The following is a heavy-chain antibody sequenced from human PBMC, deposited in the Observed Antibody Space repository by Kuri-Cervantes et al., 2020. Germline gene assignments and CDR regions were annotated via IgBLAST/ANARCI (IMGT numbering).Heavy chain of an antibody. Sequence: GGSLRLSCAASGFSFNNHAMSWVRQAPGKGLEWVSSISSSSSYIYYADSVKGRFTISRDNAKNSLYLQMNSLRAEDTAVYYCAREGVVVAATNAFDIWGQGTMVTVSS. CDR1: GFSFNNHA. D-gene: IGHD2-15*01. CDR2: ISSSSSYI. V-gene: IGHV3-21*03. J-gene: IGHJ3*02. CDR3: AREGVVVAATNAFDI.